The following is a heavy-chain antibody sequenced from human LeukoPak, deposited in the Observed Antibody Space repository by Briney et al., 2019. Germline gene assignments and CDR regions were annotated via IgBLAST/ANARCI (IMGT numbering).Heavy chain of an antibody. V-gene: IGHV4-59*01. Sequence: SETLSLTCTVSGGSISSYDWSWIRQPPGKGLEWIGYRCYSGSTNYNPSLKSRVTISVDTSKNQFSLKLSSVTAADTAVYYCASTYYYDSSGYYVAEYFQPWGQGTLVTVSS. D-gene: IGHD3-22*01. CDR3: ASTYYYDSSGYYVAEYFQP. J-gene: IGHJ1*01. CDR1: GGSISSYD. CDR2: RCYSGST.